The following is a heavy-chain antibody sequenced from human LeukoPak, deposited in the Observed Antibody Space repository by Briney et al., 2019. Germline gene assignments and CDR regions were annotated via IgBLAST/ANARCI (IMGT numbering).Heavy chain of an antibody. CDR2: ISSSSSTI. CDR3: ARAARVRGANPMRYYFDY. CDR1: GFTFSRYS. V-gene: IGHV3-48*01. D-gene: IGHD3-10*01. J-gene: IGHJ4*02. Sequence: GGSLRLSCTASGFTFSRYSMNWVRQAPGKGLEWVSYISSSSSTIYYADSVKGRFTMSRDNAQNSLYLQMNSLRAEDTAVYYCARAARVRGANPMRYYFDYWGQGTMVTVSS.